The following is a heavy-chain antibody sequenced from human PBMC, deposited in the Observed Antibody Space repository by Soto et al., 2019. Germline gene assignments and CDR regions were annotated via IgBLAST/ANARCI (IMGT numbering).Heavy chain of an antibody. V-gene: IGHV3-23*01. CDR2: ISGSGSTT. Sequence: EVQLLESGGGLVQPGGSLRLSCAASGLTFSGYGMSWVRQAPGTGLEWVSAISGSGSTTYYADSVKGRFTISRDDSKNILFLQMNSLRAEDTAVYYCVTRSRGLQSSPPRLDSWGQGTLVTVSP. J-gene: IGHJ4*02. D-gene: IGHD4-4*01. CDR3: VTRSRGLQSSPPRLDS. CDR1: GLTFSGYG.